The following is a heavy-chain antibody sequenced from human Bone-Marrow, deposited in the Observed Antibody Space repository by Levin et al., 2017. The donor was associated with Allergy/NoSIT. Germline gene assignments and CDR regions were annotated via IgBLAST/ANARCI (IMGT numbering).Heavy chain of an antibody. D-gene: IGHD2-2*01. CDR2: IIPIFGTP. V-gene: IGHV1-69*13. J-gene: IGHJ3*02. CDR3: ARAWGLNVGVVPGGMGAFDI. Sequence: SVKVSCKASEGNFSSSAISWVRQAPGQGLQWMGGIIPIFGTPHYAQKFQGRVTISADASTSTAYMELSSVRSEDTAIYYCARAWGLNVGVVPGGMGAFDIWGQGTMVTVSS. CDR1: EGNFSSSA.